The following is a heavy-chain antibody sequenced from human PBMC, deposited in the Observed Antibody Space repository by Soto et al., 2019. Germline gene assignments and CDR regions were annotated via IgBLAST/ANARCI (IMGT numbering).Heavy chain of an antibody. CDR3: VQSRCGGDCLQSYSSHSYYGLDV. CDR2: IYWDDDK. D-gene: IGHD2-21*02. CDR1: GFSLSTTGVG. J-gene: IGHJ6*02. V-gene: IGHV2-5*02. Sequence: QITLKESGPTLVKPTQTLTLTCTFSGFSLSTTGVGVGWIRQPPGKALEWLALIYWDDDKRYNPSLNSRLTITKDTSKPPLVLAMTNMDPVDTATFYCVQSRCGGDCLQSYSSHSYYGLDVWGQGTTVTVSS.